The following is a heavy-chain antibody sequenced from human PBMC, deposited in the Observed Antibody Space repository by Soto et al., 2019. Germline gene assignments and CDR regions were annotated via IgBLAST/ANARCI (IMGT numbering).Heavy chain of an antibody. CDR1: GFTFSSYA. CDR2: ISYDGSNK. D-gene: IGHD4-17*01. V-gene: IGHV3-30-3*01. Sequence: PGGSLRLSCAASGFTFSSYAIHWGRQAPGKGLEWVAVISYDGSNKYYADSVKGRFTISRDNSKNTLYLQMNSLRAEDTAVYYCAREGFTVTTGYFDYWGQGTLVTVSS. CDR3: AREGFTVTTGYFDY. J-gene: IGHJ4*02.